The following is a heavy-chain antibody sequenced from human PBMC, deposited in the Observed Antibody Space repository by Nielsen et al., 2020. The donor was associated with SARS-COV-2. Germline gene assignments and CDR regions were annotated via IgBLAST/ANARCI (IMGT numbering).Heavy chain of an antibody. CDR3: ATSGSYYDYFDY. CDR2: INAGNGNT. V-gene: IGHV1-3*01. CDR1: GYTFTSYG. Sequence: ASVKVSCKASGYTFTSYGISWVRQAPGQRLEWMGWINAGNGNTKYSQKFQGRVTITRDTSASTAYMELSSLRSEDTAVYYCATSGSYYDYFDYWGQGTLVTVSS. D-gene: IGHD1-26*01. J-gene: IGHJ4*02.